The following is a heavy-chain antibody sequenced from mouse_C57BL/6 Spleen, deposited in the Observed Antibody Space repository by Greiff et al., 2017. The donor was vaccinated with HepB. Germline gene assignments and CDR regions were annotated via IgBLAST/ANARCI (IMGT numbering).Heavy chain of an antibody. V-gene: IGHV1-69*01. CDR3: ARALYYAMDY. Sequence: VQLQQSGAELVMPGASVKLSCKASGYTFTSYWMHWVKQRPGQGLEWIGEIDPSDSYTNYNQKFKGKSTLTVDKSSSTAYMQLSSLTSEDSAVYYCARALYYAMDYWGQGTSVTVSS. CDR1: GYTFTSYW. CDR2: IDPSDSYT. J-gene: IGHJ4*01.